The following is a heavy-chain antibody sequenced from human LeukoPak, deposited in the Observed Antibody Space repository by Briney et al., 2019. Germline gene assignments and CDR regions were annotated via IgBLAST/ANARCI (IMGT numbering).Heavy chain of an antibody. V-gene: IGHV4-30-2*01. CDR2: IYHSGST. CDR3: ARGNLNYYDSSGYSNWFDP. CDR1: GGSINSGGYY. D-gene: IGHD3-22*01. J-gene: IGHJ5*02. Sequence: SETLSLTCTVSGGSINSGGYYWSWIRQPPGKGLEWIGNIYHSGSTYYNPSLKSRVTKSVDRSKNQFSLKLSSVTAADTAVYYCARGNLNYYDSSGYSNWFDPWGQGTLVTVSS.